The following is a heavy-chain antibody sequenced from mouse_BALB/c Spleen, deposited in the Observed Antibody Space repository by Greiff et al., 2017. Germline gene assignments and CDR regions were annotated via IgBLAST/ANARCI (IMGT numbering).Heavy chain of an antibody. D-gene: IGHD2-10*02. V-gene: IGHV1-55*01. CDR1: GYNFTSYW. CDR3: ARWYGGLGFAY. J-gene: IGHJ3*01. CDR2: IYPGSGST. Sequence: QVQLQQPGAELVKPGTSVKLSCKASGYNFTSYWINWVKLRPGQGLEWIGDIYPGSGSTNYNEKFKSKATLTVDTSSSTAYMQLSSLASEDSALYYCARWYGGLGFAYWGQGTLVTVSA.